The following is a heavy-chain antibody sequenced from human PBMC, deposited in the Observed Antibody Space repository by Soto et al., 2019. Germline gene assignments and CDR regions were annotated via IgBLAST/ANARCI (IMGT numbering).Heavy chain of an antibody. D-gene: IGHD1-1*01. Sequence: SETLSLTCTVSGASISGFYWSWIRKSAGKGLEWIGRIYATGTTDYNPSLKSRVMMSVDTSKKQFSLKLRSVTAADMAVYYCVRDGTKTLRDWFDPWGQGISVTSPQ. CDR1: GASISGFY. V-gene: IGHV4-4*07. CDR2: IYATGTT. CDR3: VRDGTKTLRDWFDP. J-gene: IGHJ5*02.